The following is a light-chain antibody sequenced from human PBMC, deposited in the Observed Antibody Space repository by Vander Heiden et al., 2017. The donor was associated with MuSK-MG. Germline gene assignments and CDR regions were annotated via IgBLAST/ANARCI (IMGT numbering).Light chain of an antibody. CDR1: QSFSTY. V-gene: IGKV1-39*01. CDR3: LKSDCSRLT. J-gene: IGKJ5*01. CDR2: AAS. Sequence: DIQVTQSPSSLSASVGDTVTITCRASQSFSTYLNWYQQKPGKAPKLLIYAASSLQSGVPSRFSGSGSGTDFTLTISRLQPEDFATYYCLKSDCSRLTFGQGTLLDIK.